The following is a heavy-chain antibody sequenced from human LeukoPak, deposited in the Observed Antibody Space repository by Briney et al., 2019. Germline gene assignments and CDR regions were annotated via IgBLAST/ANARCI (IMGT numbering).Heavy chain of an antibody. CDR2: IIPIFGSS. Sequence: SVKVSCKASGGTFNNYAINWVRQAPGQGLEWMGGIIPIFGSSNYAQKFQGRVTITADESTTTAYMGLSSLRSEDTAVYYCARVTHTELSTWFDPWGQGTLVTVSS. CDR3: ARVTHTELSTWFDP. J-gene: IGHJ5*02. V-gene: IGHV1-69*13. D-gene: IGHD5-18*01. CDR1: GGTFNNYA.